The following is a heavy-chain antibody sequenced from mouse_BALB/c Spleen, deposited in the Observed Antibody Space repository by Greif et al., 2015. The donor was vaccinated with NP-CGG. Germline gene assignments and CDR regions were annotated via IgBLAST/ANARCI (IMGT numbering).Heavy chain of an antibody. Sequence: VQLQQSGAELVKPGAPVKLSCKASGYTFTSYWMNWVKQRPGRGLEWIGRIDPSDSETHYNQKFKDKATLTVDKSSSTAYIQLSSLTSEDSAVYYCASGGNYDYFDYWGQGTTLTVSS. D-gene: IGHD2-1*01. V-gene: IGHV1-69*02. CDR2: IDPSDSET. CDR1: GYTFTSYW. CDR3: ASGGNYDYFDY. J-gene: IGHJ2*01.